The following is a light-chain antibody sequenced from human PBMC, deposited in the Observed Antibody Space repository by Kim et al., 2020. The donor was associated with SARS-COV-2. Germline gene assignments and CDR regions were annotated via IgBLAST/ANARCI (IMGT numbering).Light chain of an antibody. CDR1: QSVTTY. CDR2: VAS. V-gene: IGKV3-20*01. Sequence: LSPGERGTLSCRASQSVTTYLAWYQQKPGQAPRLLIYVASSRATTIPDRFSGSGSGTDFTLTISRLEPEDFAVYFCQQYGNFPITFGQGTRLEIK. CDR3: QQYGNFPIT. J-gene: IGKJ5*01.